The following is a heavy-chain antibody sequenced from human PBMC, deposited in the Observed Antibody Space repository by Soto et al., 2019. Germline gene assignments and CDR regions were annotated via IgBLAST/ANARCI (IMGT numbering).Heavy chain of an antibody. CDR2: IYYSGST. D-gene: IGHD3-22*01. CDR3: ATVYDAYYYGMDV. V-gene: IGHV4-39*01. J-gene: IGHJ6*02. Sequence: SETLSLTCTVSGGSISSSSYYWGWIRQPPGKGLEWIGSIYYSGSTYYNPSLKSRVTISVDTSKNQFSLKLSSVTAADTAVYYCATVYDAYYYGMDVWRQGTTVTVSS. CDR1: GGSISSSSYY.